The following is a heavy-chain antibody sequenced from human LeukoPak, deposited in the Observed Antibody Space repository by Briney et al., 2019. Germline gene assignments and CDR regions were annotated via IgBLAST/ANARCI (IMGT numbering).Heavy chain of an antibody. Sequence: SETLSLTCTVSGGSISSYYWSWIRQPPGKGLEWIGYIYYSGSTNYNPSLKSRVTISVDTSKNQFSLQLNSVTPEDTAVYYCARGGDSSSWSIDYWGQGTLVTVSS. V-gene: IGHV4-59*12. CDR3: ARGGDSSSWSIDY. CDR1: GGSISSYY. J-gene: IGHJ4*02. CDR2: IYYSGST. D-gene: IGHD6-13*01.